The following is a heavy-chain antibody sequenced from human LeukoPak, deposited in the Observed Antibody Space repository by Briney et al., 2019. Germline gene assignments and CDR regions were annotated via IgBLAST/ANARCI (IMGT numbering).Heavy chain of an antibody. D-gene: IGHD5-12*01. CDR2: IYYSGST. V-gene: IGHV4-59*01. CDR3: ARLGGYSGYDYYDY. J-gene: IGHJ4*02. Sequence: PSETLSLTCTVSGGSISSYYWSWIRQPPGQGLEWIGYIYYSGSTNYNPSLKSRVTISVDTSKNQFSLKLSSVTAADTAVYYCARLGGYSGYDYYDYWGQGTLVTVSS. CDR1: GGSISSYY.